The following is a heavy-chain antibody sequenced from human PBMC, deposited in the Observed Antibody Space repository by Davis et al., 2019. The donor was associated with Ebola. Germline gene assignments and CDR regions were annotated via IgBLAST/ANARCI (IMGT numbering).Heavy chain of an antibody. D-gene: IGHD3-10*01. CDR1: GGSVSSGSYY. J-gene: IGHJ6*02. Sequence: MPSETLSLTCTVSGGSVSSGSYYWSWIRQPPGKGLEWIGYIYYSWSTNYNPSLKSRVTISVDTSKNQFSLKLSSVTAADTAVYFCASRSGRAPYFHYGLDVWGQGTTVTVS. V-gene: IGHV4-61*01. CDR3: ASRSGRAPYFHYGLDV. CDR2: IYYSWST.